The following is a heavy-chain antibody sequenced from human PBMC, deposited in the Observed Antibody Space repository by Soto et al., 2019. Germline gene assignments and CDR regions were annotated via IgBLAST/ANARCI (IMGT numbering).Heavy chain of an antibody. Sequence: GGSLRLSCAASGFTFSSYSMNWVRQAPGKGLEWVSSISSSSSYIYYADSVKGRFTISRDNANNSLYLQKNSRRAEDTAVYYCARDGREGSTNRWYYYGMDVWGQGTTVTVSS. CDR1: GFTFSSYS. J-gene: IGHJ6*02. V-gene: IGHV3-21*01. D-gene: IGHD6-13*01. CDR2: ISSSSSYI. CDR3: ARDGREGSTNRWYYYGMDV.